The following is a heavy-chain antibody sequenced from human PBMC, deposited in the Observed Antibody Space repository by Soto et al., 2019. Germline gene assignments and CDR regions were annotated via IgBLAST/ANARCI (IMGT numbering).Heavy chain of an antibody. CDR1: GDSVSSNRAA. J-gene: IGHJ6*02. D-gene: IGHD2-2*03. V-gene: IGHV6-1*01. Sequence: QVQLQQSGPGLVKPSQTLSLTCAISGDSVSSNRAAWNWIRQSPSRGLEWLGRTYYRSKWYKDYAVSVKSRLTITPAPSNNQFSLQLNSVTPEDTAVYYFARDPPGYYYGMDVWGQGTTVTVSS. CDR3: ARDPPGYYYGMDV. CDR2: TYYRSKWYK.